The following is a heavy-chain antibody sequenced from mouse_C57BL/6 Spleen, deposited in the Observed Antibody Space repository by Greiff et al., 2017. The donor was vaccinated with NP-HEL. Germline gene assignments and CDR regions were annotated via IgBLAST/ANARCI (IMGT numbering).Heavy chain of an antibody. J-gene: IGHJ3*01. CDR1: GYTFTDYY. CDR2: INPNNGGT. D-gene: IGHD3-2*02. Sequence: VQLQQSGPELVKPGASVKISCKASGYTFTDYYMNWVKQSHGKSLEWIGDINPNNGGTSYNQKFKGKATLTVDKSSSTAYMELRSLTSEDSAVYYCAVTAQATGFAYWGQGTLVTVSA. V-gene: IGHV1-26*01. CDR3: AVTAQATGFAY.